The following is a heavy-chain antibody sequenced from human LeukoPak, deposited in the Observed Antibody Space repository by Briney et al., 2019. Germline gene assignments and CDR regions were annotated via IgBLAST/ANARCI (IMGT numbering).Heavy chain of an antibody. J-gene: IGHJ6*03. V-gene: IGHV4-59*01. CDR3: ARGRVSSSRWYSTYYYFFYMDF. Sequence: SETLSLTCTVSDDSITMYYCTWIRQPPGKGLEWIGYVDHTGSTKFNPSLNGRVSISRDTSNNFFSLRLRSVTAEDTAVYFCARGRVSSSRWYSTYYYFFYMDFWGKGTTVTVSS. CDR2: VDHTGST. CDR1: DDSITMYY. D-gene: IGHD6-13*01.